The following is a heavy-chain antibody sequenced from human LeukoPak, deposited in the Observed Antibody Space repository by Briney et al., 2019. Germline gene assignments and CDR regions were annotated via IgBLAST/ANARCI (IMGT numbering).Heavy chain of an antibody. CDR1: GYSFTSYW. D-gene: IGHD3-22*01. Sequence: GESLQISCQGSGYSFTSYWVGWVRQMPGKGLEWMGIIYPGDSDTRYSPSFQGQVTISADKSISTAYLQWSSLKASDTAMYYCARLPRFGSTGYYFDYWGQGTLVTVSS. V-gene: IGHV5-51*01. CDR3: ARLPRFGSTGYYFDY. CDR2: IYPGDSDT. J-gene: IGHJ4*02.